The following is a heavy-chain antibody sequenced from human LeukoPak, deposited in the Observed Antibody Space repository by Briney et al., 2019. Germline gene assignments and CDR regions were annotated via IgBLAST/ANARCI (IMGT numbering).Heavy chain of an antibody. D-gene: IGHD2-15*01. Sequence: GGSLRLSCAASGFTFSSYGMHWVRQAPGKGLEWVGLIRSKPNSYTTVYAASVQGRFTISRDDSKNTAYLQMNSLKAEDTAVYYCTRQDCSGGSCSYVDYWGQGTLVTVSS. V-gene: IGHV3-73*01. CDR1: GFTFSSYG. J-gene: IGHJ4*02. CDR3: TRQDCSGGSCSYVDY. CDR2: IRSKPNSYTT.